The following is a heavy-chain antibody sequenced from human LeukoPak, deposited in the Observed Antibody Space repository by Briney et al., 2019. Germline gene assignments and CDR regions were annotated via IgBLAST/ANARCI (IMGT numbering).Heavy chain of an antibody. J-gene: IGHJ6*02. V-gene: IGHV4-59*08. CDR1: GGSISSYY. CDR3: ARSSPQYYYYYGMDV. Sequence: SETLSLTCTVSGGSISSYYSSWIRQPPGKGLEWIGYIYYSGSTNYNPSLKSRVTISVDTSKNQFSLKLSSVTAADTAVYYCARSSPQYYYYYGMDVWGQGTTVTVSS. CDR2: IYYSGST.